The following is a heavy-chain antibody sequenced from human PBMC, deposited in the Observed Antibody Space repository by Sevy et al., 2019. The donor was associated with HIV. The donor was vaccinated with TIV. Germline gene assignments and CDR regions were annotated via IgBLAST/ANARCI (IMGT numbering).Heavy chain of an antibody. D-gene: IGHD3-9*01. V-gene: IGHV4-38-2*02. CDR3: ASDLGLGIQFDY. Sequence: SETLSLSCTVSGYSFGSIYYWGWIRQPPGKGLEWIGSVYHSGSTYYNPSLKIRVTISVDKSKNRFSLKVTSVTAADTAVYYCASDLGLGIQFDYWGQGTLVTVSS. CDR1: GYSFGSIYY. J-gene: IGHJ4*02. CDR2: VYHSGST.